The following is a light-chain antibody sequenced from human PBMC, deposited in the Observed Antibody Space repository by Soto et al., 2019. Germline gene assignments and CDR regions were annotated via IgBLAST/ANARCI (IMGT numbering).Light chain of an antibody. CDR1: SSDVGTYSY. J-gene: IGLJ1*01. V-gene: IGLV2-14*01. Sequence: QSVLTQPASVSGSPGQSISISCTGTSSDVGTYSYVSWYQQHPGKAPKLMIYEVSYRPSGVSNRFSGSKSGDTASLTISRLQAEDEADYYCISYTVSRSYVFGTGTKVTVL. CDR3: ISYTVSRSYV. CDR2: EVS.